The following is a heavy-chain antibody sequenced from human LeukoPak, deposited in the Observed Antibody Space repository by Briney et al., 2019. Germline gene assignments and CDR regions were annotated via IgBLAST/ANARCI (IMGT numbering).Heavy chain of an antibody. Sequence: ASVKVSCKASGYTFTGYYMHWVRQAPGQGLEWMGRIIPILGIANYAQKFQGRVTITADKSTSTAYMELSSLRSEDTAVYYCARDSVAAAGKKIDYWGQGTLVTVSS. CDR2: IIPILGIA. CDR1: GYTFTGYY. V-gene: IGHV1-69*04. D-gene: IGHD6-13*01. J-gene: IGHJ4*02. CDR3: ARDSVAAAGKKIDY.